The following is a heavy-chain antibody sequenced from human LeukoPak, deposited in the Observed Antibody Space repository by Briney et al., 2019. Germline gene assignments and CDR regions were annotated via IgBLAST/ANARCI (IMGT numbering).Heavy chain of an antibody. CDR1: GFTFSNYF. CDR3: ARDWSSSWPYYFDY. V-gene: IGHV3-30-3*01. D-gene: IGHD6-13*01. Sequence: QPGGSLRLSCAASGFTFSNYFMSWVCQAPGEGLEWVAVISYDGSNKYYADSVKGRFTISRDNSKNTLYLQMNSLRAEDTAVYYCARDWSSSWPYYFDYWGQGTLVTVSS. CDR2: ISYDGSNK. J-gene: IGHJ4*02.